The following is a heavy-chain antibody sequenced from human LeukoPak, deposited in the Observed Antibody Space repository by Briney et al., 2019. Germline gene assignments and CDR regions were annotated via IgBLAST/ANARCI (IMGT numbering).Heavy chain of an antibody. CDR2: IYSGGST. J-gene: IGHJ4*02. CDR3: ARGGAVATFDY. CDR1: GFTVSSNY. Sequence: GGSLRLSCAASGFTVSSNYMSWVRQAPGKGLEWVSVIYSGGSTYYADSVKGRFTISRDKSKNTLYLQMNSLRAEDTAVYYCARGGAVATFDYWGQGTLVTVSS. D-gene: IGHD6-19*01. V-gene: IGHV3-66*01.